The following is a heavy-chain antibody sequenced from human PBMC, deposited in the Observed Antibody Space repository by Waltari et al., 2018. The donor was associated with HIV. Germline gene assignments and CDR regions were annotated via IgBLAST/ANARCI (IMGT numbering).Heavy chain of an antibody. D-gene: IGHD1-26*01. V-gene: IGHV3-74*01. CDR1: GFTFSSHW. CDR2: IIADWKES. Sequence: EVQLVESGGGLVQPGGSLRLSCAVSGFTFSSHWMHWVRQVPEKGLVWVSRIIADWKESHYADFVKGRFTISRDDAKNTLHLQMNDLRGEDTALYYCVRGTIRWPGIDYWGQGTLVSVSS. J-gene: IGHJ4*02. CDR3: VRGTIRWPGIDY.